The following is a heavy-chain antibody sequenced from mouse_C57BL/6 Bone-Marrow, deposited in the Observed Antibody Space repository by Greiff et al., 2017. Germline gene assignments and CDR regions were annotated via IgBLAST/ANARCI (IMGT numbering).Heavy chain of an antibody. V-gene: IGHV1-53*01. CDR2: INPSNGGT. CDR1: GYTFTSYW. J-gene: IGHJ4*01. CDR3: AKYSNYVDYAMDY. D-gene: IGHD2-5*01. Sequence: QVQLQQPGTELVKPGASVKLSCKASGYTFTSYWMHWVKPRPGQGLEWIGNINPSNGGTNYNEKFKSKATLTVDKSSSTAYMQLSSLTSEDSAVYYCAKYSNYVDYAMDYWGQGTSVTVSS.